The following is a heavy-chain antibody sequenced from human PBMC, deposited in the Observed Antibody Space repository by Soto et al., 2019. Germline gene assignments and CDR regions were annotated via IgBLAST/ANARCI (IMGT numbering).Heavy chain of an antibody. D-gene: IGHD2-15*01. J-gene: IGHJ4*02. CDR2: ISAYNGNT. CDR3: VVAAQPSYFVY. Sequence: QVQLVQSGAEVKKPGASVKVSCKASGYTFTSYGIGWVRQAPGQGLEWMGWISAYNGNTNYAQKLQGRVTMTTDTSTSPVYMELRSLRYDDTAVYYCVVAAQPSYFVYWGQGTLVSVSS. CDR1: GYTFTSYG. V-gene: IGHV1-18*01.